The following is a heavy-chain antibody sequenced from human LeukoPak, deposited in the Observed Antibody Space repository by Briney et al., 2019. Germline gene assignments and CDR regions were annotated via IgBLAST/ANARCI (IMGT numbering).Heavy chain of an antibody. D-gene: IGHD3-9*01. J-gene: IGHJ4*02. CDR1: GGSISSSSYY. Sequence: SETLSLTCTVSGGSISSSSYYWGWIRQPPGKGLEWIGSIYYSGSTYYNPSLKSRVTISVDTSKNQFSLKLSSVTAADTAVYYCATAVSYYDILTGSDYFDYWGQRTLVSVSS. V-gene: IGHV4-39*01. CDR3: ATAVSYYDILTGSDYFDY. CDR2: IYYSGST.